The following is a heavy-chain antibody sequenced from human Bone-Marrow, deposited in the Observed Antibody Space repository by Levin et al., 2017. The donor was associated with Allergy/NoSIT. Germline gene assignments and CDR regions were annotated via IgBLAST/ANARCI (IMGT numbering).Heavy chain of an antibody. D-gene: IGHD4-17*01. Sequence: GGSLRLSCAASGFTFRSYDMSWVRQAPGKGLEWVSAMSGNGGSTYYVDSVKGRFTISRDNSKNTLYLQMNSLRAEDTAVYYCANISWSDDYGLWGQGTLVTVSS. V-gene: IGHV3-23*01. CDR3: ANISWSDDYGL. CDR2: MSGNGGST. CDR1: GFTFRSYD. J-gene: IGHJ4*02.